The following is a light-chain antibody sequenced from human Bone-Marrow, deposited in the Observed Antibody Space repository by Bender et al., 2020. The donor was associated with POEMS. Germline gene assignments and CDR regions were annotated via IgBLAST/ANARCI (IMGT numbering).Light chain of an antibody. CDR3: CSYGGSPNLGRV. CDR1: SSDVGGYNY. CDR2: DVS. V-gene: IGLV2-14*01. J-gene: IGLJ3*02. Sequence: QSALTQPASVSGSPGQSITISCTGTSSDVGGYNYVSWYQQHPGKAPKLMIYDVSNRPSGVSNRFSGSKSGNTASLTISGLQAEDEADYYCCSYGGSPNLGRVFGGGTKLTVL.